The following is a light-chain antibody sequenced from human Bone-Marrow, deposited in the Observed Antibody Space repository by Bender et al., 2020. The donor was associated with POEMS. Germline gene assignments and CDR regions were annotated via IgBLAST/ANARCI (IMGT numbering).Light chain of an antibody. CDR1: SSNTGTIN. J-gene: IGLJ1*01. CDR3: QSFDSSHFV. V-gene: IGLV1-44*01. CDR2: SNT. Sequence: QSVLTQPPSASGTPGQRVAISCSGSSSNTGTINVNWYQQLPGTAPKLLIHSNTQRPSGVPDRFSGSESGTSASLVITGLQVEDEADYYCQSFDSSHFVFGTGTQVIVL.